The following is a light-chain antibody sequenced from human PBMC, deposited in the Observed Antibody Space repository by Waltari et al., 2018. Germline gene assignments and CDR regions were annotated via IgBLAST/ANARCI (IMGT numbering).Light chain of an antibody. CDR1: QTVISSY. CDR3: QQYGSSPRYT. CDR2: ETS. Sequence: LTQSPGTLSLSPGERVTLSCRASQTVISSYLAWYQQKPGQAPRLLIYETSSRATGIPDRFSGSRSGTDFTLTISRLEPEDSAVYYCQQYGSSPRYTFGQGTKLEIK. V-gene: IGKV3-20*01. J-gene: IGKJ2*01.